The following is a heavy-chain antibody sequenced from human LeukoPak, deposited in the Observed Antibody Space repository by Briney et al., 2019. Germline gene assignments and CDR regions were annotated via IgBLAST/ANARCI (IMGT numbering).Heavy chain of an antibody. CDR2: ISGSGGST. J-gene: IGHJ4*02. Sequence: GGSLRLSCAASGFSFRTYSMNWVRQAPGKGLEWVSGISGSGGSTYYADSVKGRFTISRDNSKNTLYLQMNSLRAEDTAVYYCAKGERGLLWFGELFYYFDYWGQGTLVTVSS. V-gene: IGHV3-23*01. D-gene: IGHD3-10*01. CDR3: AKGERGLLWFGELFYYFDY. CDR1: GFSFRTYS.